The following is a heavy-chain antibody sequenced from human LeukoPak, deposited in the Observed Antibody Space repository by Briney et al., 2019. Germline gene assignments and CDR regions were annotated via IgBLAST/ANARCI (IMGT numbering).Heavy chain of an antibody. D-gene: IGHD5-24*01. Sequence: SETLSLTCTVSGGSISSYYWSWIRQPAGKGLEWIGYIYYSGSTNYNPSLKSRVTISVDTSKNQFSLKLSSVTAADTAVYYCARTMATTIPLYYFDYWGQGTLVTVSS. CDR2: IYYSGST. CDR1: GGSISSYY. J-gene: IGHJ4*02. CDR3: ARTMATTIPLYYFDY. V-gene: IGHV4-59*01.